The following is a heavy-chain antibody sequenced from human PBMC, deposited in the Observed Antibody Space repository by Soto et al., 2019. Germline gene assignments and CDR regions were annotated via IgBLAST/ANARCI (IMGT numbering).Heavy chain of an antibody. D-gene: IGHD2-2*01. Sequence: SETLSLTCTVSGGSISSGDYYWSWIRQPPGKGLEWIGYIYYSGSTYYNPSLKSRVTISVDTSKNQFSLKLSSVTAADTAVYYCARDTVVVPAASGYYYYYGMDVWGQGTTVTVSS. V-gene: IGHV4-30-4*01. J-gene: IGHJ6*02. CDR1: GGSISSGDYY. CDR3: ARDTVVVPAASGYYYYYGMDV. CDR2: IYYSGST.